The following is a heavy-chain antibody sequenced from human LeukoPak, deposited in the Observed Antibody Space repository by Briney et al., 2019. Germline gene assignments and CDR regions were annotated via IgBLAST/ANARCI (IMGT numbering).Heavy chain of an antibody. CDR2: IYYSGST. Sequence: SQTLSLTCTVSGGSISSGGYSWSWLRQHPGKGLEWIGYIYYSGSTYYNPSLKSRVTMSVDTSKNQFSLKLSSVTAADTAVYYCARADDFWSGYFGYWGQGTLVTVSS. CDR1: GGSISSGGYS. CDR3: ARADDFWSGYFGY. V-gene: IGHV4-31*03. D-gene: IGHD3-3*01. J-gene: IGHJ4*02.